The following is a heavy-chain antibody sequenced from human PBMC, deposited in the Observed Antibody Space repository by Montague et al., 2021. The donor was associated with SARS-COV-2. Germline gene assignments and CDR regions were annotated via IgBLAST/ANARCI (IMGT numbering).Heavy chain of an antibody. Sequence: SLRLSCAASGFTFSSYGMNWVRQAPGKGLEWVAYITPTITTIHYSDSXXGRFTISRDDAKNSLFLQMNGLRDEDTAMYYCARDLWPGMPAAGTWFGPWGQGTLVTVSS. J-gene: IGHJ5*02. V-gene: IGHV3-48*02. CDR3: ARDLWPGMPAAGTWFGP. CDR2: ITPTITTI. D-gene: IGHD6-25*01. CDR1: GFTFSSYG.